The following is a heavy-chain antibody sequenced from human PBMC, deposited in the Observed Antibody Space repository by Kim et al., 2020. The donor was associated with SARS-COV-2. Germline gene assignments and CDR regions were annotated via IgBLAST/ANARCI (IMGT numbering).Heavy chain of an antibody. CDR1: GFTFADYA. Sequence: GGSLRLSCAVSGFTFADYAMHWFRQAPGKGLEWVSGISLNSGRIGYEDSVKGRSTISRDNAKSSLYLQMNSLRGEDTALYYCARNMWADVVTAVDVWGKGNTVIVSS. CDR3: ARNMWADVVTAVDV. D-gene: IGHD2-21*02. CDR2: ISLNSGRI. V-gene: IGHV3-9*01. J-gene: IGHJ6*04.